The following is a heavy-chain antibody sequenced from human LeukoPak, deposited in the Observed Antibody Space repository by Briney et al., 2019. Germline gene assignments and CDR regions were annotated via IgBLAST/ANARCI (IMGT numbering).Heavy chain of an antibody. CDR3: ARGRTTFDY. Sequence: SQTLSLTCTVSGGSVSSGSYYWSWIRQPPGKGLEWIGYIYHSGSTYYNPSLKSRVTISVDRSKNQFSLKLSSVTAADTAVYYCARGRTTFDYWGQGTLVTVSS. CDR1: GGSVSSGSYY. J-gene: IGHJ4*02. D-gene: IGHD1-7*01. V-gene: IGHV4-30-2*01. CDR2: IYHSGST.